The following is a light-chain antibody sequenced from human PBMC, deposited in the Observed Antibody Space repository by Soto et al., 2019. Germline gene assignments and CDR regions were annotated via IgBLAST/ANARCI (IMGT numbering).Light chain of an antibody. V-gene: IGKV3-20*01. CDR2: GAS. CDR1: QTVSSNY. Sequence: PGERATLSCRASQTVSSNYLAWCQQRPGQAPRLLIYGASTRAAGIPDIFSGSGAGTDCTRTITRLETEDSSVYFCQQYTGPPTTFGQGTRLEIK. J-gene: IGKJ5*01. CDR3: QQYTGPPTT.